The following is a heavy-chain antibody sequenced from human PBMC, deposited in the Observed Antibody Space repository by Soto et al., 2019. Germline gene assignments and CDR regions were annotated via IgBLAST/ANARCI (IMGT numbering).Heavy chain of an antibody. CDR2: IKQDGSEK. CDR1: GFTFSSYW. J-gene: IGHJ4*02. CDR3: ARDETYYDFWSGYPLDY. V-gene: IGHV3-7*03. D-gene: IGHD3-3*01. Sequence: EVQLVESGGGLVQPGGSLRLSCAASGFTFSSYWMSWVRQAPGKGLEWVANIKQDGSEKYYVDSVKGRFTISRDNTKNSLYLRMNSLRDEDTAVYYCARDETYYDFWSGYPLDYWGQGTLVTVSS.